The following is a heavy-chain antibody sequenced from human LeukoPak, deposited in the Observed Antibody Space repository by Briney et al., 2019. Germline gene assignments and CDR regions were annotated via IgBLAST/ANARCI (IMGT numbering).Heavy chain of an antibody. D-gene: IGHD1-14*01. CDR3: ARQGVRTTPAKNWFDP. CDR1: GYTFTGYY. V-gene: IGHV1-2*02. Sequence: ASVKVSCKASGYTFTGYYMHWVRQAPGQGLEWMGWFNPHSGGTNYAQNFHDRVTMTRDTSISTAYMEVSRLTSDDTAVYYCARQGVRTTPAKNWFDPWGQGTLVTVSS. CDR2: FNPHSGGT. J-gene: IGHJ5*02.